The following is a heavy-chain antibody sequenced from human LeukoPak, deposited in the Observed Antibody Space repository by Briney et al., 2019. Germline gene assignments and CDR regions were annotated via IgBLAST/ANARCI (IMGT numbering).Heavy chain of an antibody. J-gene: IGHJ4*02. D-gene: IGHD4-17*01. CDR3: ARDLNYGDLLYDY. CDR1: GFTSSSYS. V-gene: IGHV3-21*01. CDR2: ISSSSSYI. Sequence: GGSLRLSCAASGFTSSSYSMNWVRQAPGKGLEWVSSISSSSSYIYYADSVKGRFTISRDNAKNSLYLQVNSLRAEDTAVYYCARDLNYGDLLYDYWGQGTLVTVSS.